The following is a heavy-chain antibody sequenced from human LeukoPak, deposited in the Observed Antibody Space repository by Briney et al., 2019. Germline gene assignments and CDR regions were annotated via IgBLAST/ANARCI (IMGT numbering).Heavy chain of an antibody. D-gene: IGHD6-6*01. Sequence: SVKVSCKASGGTFSSYAISWVRQAPGQGLEWMGGIIPIFGTANYAQKFQGRVTITTDESTSTAYMELSSLRSEDTAVYYCARNRQLVDYYYYMDVWGKGTTVTVSS. CDR3: ARNRQLVDYYYYMDV. CDR2: IIPIFGTA. V-gene: IGHV1-69*05. J-gene: IGHJ6*03. CDR1: GGTFSSYA.